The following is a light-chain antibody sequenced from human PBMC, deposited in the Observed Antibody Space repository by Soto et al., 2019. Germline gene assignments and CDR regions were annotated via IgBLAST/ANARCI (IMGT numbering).Light chain of an antibody. CDR1: QSISSW. V-gene: IGKV1-5*03. CDR3: QRYYSNPLS. Sequence: DIQMTQSPSTLSASVGDRVTITCRASQSISSWLAWYQQKPGKAPNLLIYKAASLESGVPSRLSGCGSGKEFTLTISSLQPEEFATSCCQRYYSNPLSFGGGTKVEIK. CDR2: KAA. J-gene: IGKJ4*01.